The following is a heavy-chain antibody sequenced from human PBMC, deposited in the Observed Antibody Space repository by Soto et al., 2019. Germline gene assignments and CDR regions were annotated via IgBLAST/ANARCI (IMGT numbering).Heavy chain of an antibody. J-gene: IGHJ4*02. Sequence: EVQLVESGGGLVKPGGSLRLSCVXSXXAFXGYTFNWVRQAPGKGLEWVSSLSSSATHIYYADSVKGRFTISRDNAEKSLYLQMDGLRVEDTAVYYCARSFRGSVRGPCVHWGQGTLVTVSS. CDR3: ARSFRGSVRGPCVH. V-gene: IGHV3-21*01. CDR1: XXAFXGYT. D-gene: IGHD3-10*01. CDR2: LSSSATHI.